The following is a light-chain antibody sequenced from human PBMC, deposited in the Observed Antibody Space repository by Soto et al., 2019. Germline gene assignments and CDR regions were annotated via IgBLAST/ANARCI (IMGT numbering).Light chain of an antibody. J-gene: IGLJ1*01. CDR1: SSDIGGYNY. CDR2: DVN. Sequence: QSALTQPASVSGSPGQSITVSCTGTSSDIGGYNYVSWYQQHPGEAPKLIIYDVNNRPSGVSNRFSGSKSGNTASLTISGLQAEDEADYYCSSYTTSSTRDVFGAGTKLTVL. V-gene: IGLV2-14*01. CDR3: SSYTTSSTRDV.